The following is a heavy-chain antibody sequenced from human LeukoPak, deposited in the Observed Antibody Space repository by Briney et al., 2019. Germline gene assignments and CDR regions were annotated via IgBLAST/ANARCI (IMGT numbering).Heavy chain of an antibody. V-gene: IGHV3-66*01. D-gene: IGHD3-16*02. CDR2: IHSGGST. J-gene: IGHJ4*02. CDR1: GFTVSSNY. Sequence: GGSLRLSCAASGFTVSSNYMSWVRQAPGKRLEWVSVIHSGGSTYYADSVKGRFTISRDNSKNTLYLQMNSLRAEDTAVYYCARVQDDYVWGSYRQHFLYYFDYWGQGTLVTVSS. CDR3: ARVQDDYVWGSYRQHFLYYFDY.